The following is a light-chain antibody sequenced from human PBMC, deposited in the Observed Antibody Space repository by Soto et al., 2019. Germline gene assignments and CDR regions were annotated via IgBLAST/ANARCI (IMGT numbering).Light chain of an antibody. CDR2: LAS. CDR1: QSISRY. CDR3: LESSSALT. V-gene: IGKV1-39*01. Sequence: EIQRAASPPSLSASVGDRVTITFRASQSISRYLSWYQQKPGKAPKLLIYLASSLQSGAPSRFSGSGPGTDFTLTISSLQPEDLATYYCLESSSALTFGQGTRLEIK. J-gene: IGKJ5*01.